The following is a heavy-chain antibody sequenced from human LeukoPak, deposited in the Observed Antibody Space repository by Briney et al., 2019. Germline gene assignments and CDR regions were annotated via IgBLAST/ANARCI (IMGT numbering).Heavy chain of an antibody. V-gene: IGHV4-4*07. J-gene: IGHJ3*02. CDR1: GGSISSYY. CDR3: AGFLVGAHGYYGAFDI. Sequence: KPSETLSLTCTVSGGSISSYYWSWIRQPAGKGLEWIGRIYTSGSTNYNPSLKSRVTMSVDTSKNQFSLKLSSVTAADTAVYYCAGFLVGAHGYYGAFDIWGQGTMVTVSS. D-gene: IGHD1-26*01. CDR2: IYTSGST.